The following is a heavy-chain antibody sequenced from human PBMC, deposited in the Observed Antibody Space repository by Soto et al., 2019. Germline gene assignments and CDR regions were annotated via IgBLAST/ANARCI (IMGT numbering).Heavy chain of an antibody. CDR3: AGFSSGTYLFDL. V-gene: IGHV4-59*01. CDR2: IYGTGTT. Sequence: SETLSLTCTVSDGSISSYYWSWIRQPPGKGLEWIGYIYGTGTTNYSPSLTNRVTISVDMSKNQFSLRLSSVTAADTAVYYCAGFSSGTYLFDLWGQGIPVTVSS. CDR1: DGSISSYY. J-gene: IGHJ5*02. D-gene: IGHD1-26*01.